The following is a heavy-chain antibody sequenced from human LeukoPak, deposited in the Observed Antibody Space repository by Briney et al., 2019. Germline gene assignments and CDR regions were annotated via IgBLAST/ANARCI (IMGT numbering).Heavy chain of an antibody. Sequence: GGSLRLSCAASGFTFSNYAMTWVRQAPEKGLEWVSVISGSGDGTYYADFVKGRFTISRDNSKNTLYLQMNSLRAEDTALYYCAKDKYYYYSTGAFDIWGQGTMVTVSS. CDR3: AKDKYYYYSTGAFDI. J-gene: IGHJ3*02. D-gene: IGHD3-22*01. CDR1: GFTFSNYA. V-gene: IGHV3-23*01. CDR2: ISGSGDGT.